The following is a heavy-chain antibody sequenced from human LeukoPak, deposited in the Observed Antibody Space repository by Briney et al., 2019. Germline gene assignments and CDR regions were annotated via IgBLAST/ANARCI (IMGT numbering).Heavy chain of an antibody. Sequence: PSQTLSLTCAVSGGSISSGGYSWSWIRQPPGKGLEWIGYIYHSGSTYYNPSLKSRVTISVDSSKHQFSLKLSSVTAADTAVYYCARDWDNWFDPWGQGTLVTVSS. V-gene: IGHV4-30-2*01. CDR2: IYHSGST. J-gene: IGHJ5*02. CDR3: ARDWDNWFDP. CDR1: GGSISSGGYS. D-gene: IGHD7-27*01.